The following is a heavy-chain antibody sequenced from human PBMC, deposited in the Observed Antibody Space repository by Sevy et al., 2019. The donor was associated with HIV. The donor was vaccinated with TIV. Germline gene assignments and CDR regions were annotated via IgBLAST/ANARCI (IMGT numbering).Heavy chain of an antibody. CDR1: GYTLTGVS. J-gene: IGHJ4*02. Sequence: ASVKVSCKVSGYTLTGVSMHWVRQAPGKGLEWMATCDPEDGETYYAQKFQGRVTMTEDTSTDTAYMELSSLRSEDTAVFYCAITKDYYDNSGYPFDYWGQGTLVTVSS. CDR3: AITKDYYDNSGYPFDY. D-gene: IGHD3-22*01. CDR2: CDPEDGET. V-gene: IGHV1-24*01.